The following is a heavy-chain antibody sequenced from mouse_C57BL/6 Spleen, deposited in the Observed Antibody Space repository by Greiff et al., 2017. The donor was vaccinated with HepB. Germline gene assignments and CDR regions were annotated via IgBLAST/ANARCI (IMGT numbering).Heavy chain of an antibody. CDR3: AKGGIGTTVVYPFDY. V-gene: IGHV1-69*01. CDR2: IDPSDSYT. D-gene: IGHD1-1*01. J-gene: IGHJ2*01. CDR1: GYTFTSYW. Sequence: VQLQQPGAELVMPGASVKLSCKASGYTFTSYWMHWVKQRPGQGLEWIGEIDPSDSYTNYNQKFKGKSTLTVDKSSSTAYMQLSSLTSEDSAVYYCAKGGIGTTVVYPFDYWGQGTTLTVSS.